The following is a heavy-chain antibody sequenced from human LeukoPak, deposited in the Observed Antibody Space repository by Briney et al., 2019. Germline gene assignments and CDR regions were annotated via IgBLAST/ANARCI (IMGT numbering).Heavy chain of an antibody. CDR3: ARGGASSIPLDY. Sequence: SETLSLTCTVSGGSIGGNSYWSWIRQPPGKGPEWIGHISNSGSTYYSPSLSSRVTISLDTSKNQFSLKLRSVTAADTAVYYCARGGASSIPLDYWGRGTLVAVSS. CDR1: GGSIGGNSY. D-gene: IGHD1-26*01. V-gene: IGHV4-61*01. J-gene: IGHJ4*02. CDR2: ISNSGST.